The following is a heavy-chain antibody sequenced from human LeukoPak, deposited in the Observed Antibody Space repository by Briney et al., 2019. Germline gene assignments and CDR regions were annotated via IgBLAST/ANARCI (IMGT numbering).Heavy chain of an antibody. J-gene: IGHJ4*02. Sequence: GGSLRLSCAASGFTFSSYAMHWVRQAPRKGLEWVAVISYDGSNKYYADSVKGRFTISRDNSKNTLYLQMNSLRAEDTAVYYCARVFYLYHPPLGYWGQGTLVTVSS. CDR3: ARVFYLYHPPLGY. V-gene: IGHV3-30-3*01. CDR2: ISYDGSNK. CDR1: GFTFSSYA. D-gene: IGHD2/OR15-2a*01.